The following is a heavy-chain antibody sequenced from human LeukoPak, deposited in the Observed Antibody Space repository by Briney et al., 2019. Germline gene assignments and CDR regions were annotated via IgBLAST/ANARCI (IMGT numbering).Heavy chain of an antibody. CDR2: ILYSGST. CDR1: GGSISPYY. D-gene: IGHD1-1*01. V-gene: IGHV4-59*01. Sequence: SETLSLTCTVSGGSISPYYWNWIRQPPGKGLEWIGHILYSGSTTYNPSLKSRVTIPIDKSKIQFSLNLTSVTAADTAVYYCARVKMSRDNVYYYYYLDVWGKGTTVTVPS. J-gene: IGHJ6*03. CDR3: ARVKMSRDNVYYYYYLDV.